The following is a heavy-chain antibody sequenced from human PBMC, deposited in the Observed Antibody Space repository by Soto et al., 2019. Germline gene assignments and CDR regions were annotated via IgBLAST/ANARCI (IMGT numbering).Heavy chain of an antibody. CDR3: ASMTSFPGYSGFRVMFPHAFDI. V-gene: IGHV4-59*01. CDR2: IYYSGST. Sequence: QVQLQESGPGLVKPSETLSLTCTVSGGSISSYYWSWIRQPPGKGLEWIGYIYYSGSTNYNPSLKSRVTISVATSKNQFSLKLSSVTAADTAVYYCASMTSFPGYSGFRVMFPHAFDIWGQGTMVTVSS. CDR1: GGSISSYY. J-gene: IGHJ3*02. D-gene: IGHD5-12*01.